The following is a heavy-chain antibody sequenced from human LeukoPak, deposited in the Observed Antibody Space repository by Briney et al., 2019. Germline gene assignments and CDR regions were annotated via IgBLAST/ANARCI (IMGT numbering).Heavy chain of an antibody. CDR3: ARDPIVGATRSY. J-gene: IGHJ4*02. Sequence: PSETLSLTCSVSGGSISSYSWSWIRQPPGKGLEWIGYINYSGSTNYNPSLKSRVTISVDTSKNQFSLKLSSVTAADTAVYYCARDPIVGATRSYWGQGTLVTVSS. CDR2: INYSGST. V-gene: IGHV4-59*01. CDR1: GGSISSYS. D-gene: IGHD1-26*01.